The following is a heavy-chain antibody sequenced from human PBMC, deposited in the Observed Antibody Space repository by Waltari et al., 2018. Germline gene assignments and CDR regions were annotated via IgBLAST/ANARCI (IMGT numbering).Heavy chain of an antibody. D-gene: IGHD4-17*01. CDR1: GYTFTSYA. J-gene: IGHJ6*03. Sequence: QVQLVQSGAEVKKPGASVKVSCKASGYTFTSYAMHWVRQAPGQRLEWMGWINAGNGNTKYSQECQGRVTITRDTSASTAYMELSSLRSEDMAVYYCARGAEYGGNPHYYYYYYMDVWGKGTTVTVSS. V-gene: IGHV1-3*03. CDR3: ARGAEYGGNPHYYYYYYMDV. CDR2: INAGNGNT.